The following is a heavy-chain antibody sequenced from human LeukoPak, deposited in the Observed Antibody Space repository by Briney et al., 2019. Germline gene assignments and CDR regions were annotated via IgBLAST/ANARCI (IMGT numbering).Heavy chain of an antibody. V-gene: IGHV3-23*01. CDR2: IST. Sequence: GGSLRLPCAASGFTFSSYAMSWVRQAPGKGLEWVSGISTYYADSVKGRFTISRDNSKNTMYVQMNSLRAEDTAVYYCAKDLEYSSSHAFDIWGQGTMVTVSS. CDR3: AKDLEYSSSHAFDI. J-gene: IGHJ3*02. CDR1: GFTFSSYA. D-gene: IGHD6-6*01.